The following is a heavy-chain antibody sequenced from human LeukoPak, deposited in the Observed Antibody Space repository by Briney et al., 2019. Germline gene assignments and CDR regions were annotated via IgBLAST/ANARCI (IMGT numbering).Heavy chain of an antibody. Sequence: SPTLSLTCTVSGGSISSGSYYWSWIRQPAGKGLEWIGRIYTSGSTNYNPSLKSRVTISVDTSKNQFSLKLSSVTAADTAVYYCARDRPFIVGAWRGHFDYWGQGTLVTVSS. D-gene: IGHD1-26*01. CDR3: ARDRPFIVGAWRGHFDY. CDR1: GGSISSGSYY. CDR2: IYTSGST. J-gene: IGHJ4*02. V-gene: IGHV4-61*02.